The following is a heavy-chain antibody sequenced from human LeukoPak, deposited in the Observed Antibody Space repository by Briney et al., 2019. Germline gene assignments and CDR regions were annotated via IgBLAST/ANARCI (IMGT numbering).Heavy chain of an antibody. J-gene: IGHJ4*02. CDR3: ARYSKGVMP. V-gene: IGHV3-66*02. CDR1: GVTVSSNY. CDR2: IYSGGST. D-gene: IGHD3-16*01. Sequence: PGGSLRLSCAASGVTVSSNYMSWVRQAPGKGLEWVSVIYSGGSTYYVDSVKGRFTISRDNSRNTLYLQVNGLRVEDTAVYYCARYSKGVMPWGQGTLVTVSS.